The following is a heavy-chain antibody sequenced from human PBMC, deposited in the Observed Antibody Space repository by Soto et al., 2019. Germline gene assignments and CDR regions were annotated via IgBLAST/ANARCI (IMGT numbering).Heavy chain of an antibody. J-gene: IGHJ4*02. D-gene: IGHD3-10*01. CDR1: GFTFSSYA. CDR3: ARDRSGAFVGREGIDD. Sequence: QVQLVESGGGVVQPGRSLRLSCAASGFTFSSYAMHWVRQTPGKGLEWVAVMSYDGSKKYYADSVKGRFTISRDNSMNTLYLQMNTLSAEDTAVYYCARDRSGAFVGREGIDDWGQGTLVTVSS. V-gene: IGHV3-30-3*01. CDR2: MSYDGSKK.